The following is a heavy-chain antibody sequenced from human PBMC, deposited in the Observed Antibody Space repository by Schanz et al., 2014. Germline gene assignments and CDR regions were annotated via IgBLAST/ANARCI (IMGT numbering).Heavy chain of an antibody. CDR3: ARDGYNAYDLKRGDY. CDR1: GFTFSSYW. D-gene: IGHD5-12*01. V-gene: IGHV3-7*01. Sequence: EVQLVESGGGLVQPGGSLRLSCAASGFTFSSYWMSWVRQAPGKGLEWVANIKQDGSEKYYVDSVQGRFTISRDNAKNSLYLQMNSLRAEDTAVYYCARDGYNAYDLKRGDYWGQGTLVTVSS. J-gene: IGHJ4*02. CDR2: IKQDGSEK.